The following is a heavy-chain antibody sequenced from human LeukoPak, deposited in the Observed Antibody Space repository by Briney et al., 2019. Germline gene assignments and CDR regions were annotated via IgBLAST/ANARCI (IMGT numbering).Heavy chain of an antibody. CDR3: ARAGDYDFWSGYYLNRWYFDL. D-gene: IGHD3-3*01. Sequence: PSETLSLTCTVSGYSISSGYYWGWIRQPPGKGLEWIGYIYYSGSTNYNPSLKSRVTISVDTSKNQFSLKLSSVTAADTAVYYCARAGDYDFWSGYYLNRWYFDLWGRGTLVTVSS. J-gene: IGHJ2*01. CDR1: GYSISSGYY. V-gene: IGHV4-61*01. CDR2: IYYSGST.